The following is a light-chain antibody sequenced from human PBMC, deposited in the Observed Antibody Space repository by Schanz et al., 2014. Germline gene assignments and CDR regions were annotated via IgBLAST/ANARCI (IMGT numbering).Light chain of an antibody. Sequence: DIQMTQSPSSLSASVGDRVTITCRASQSISTYLNWYQQKPGQAPKLLIYSASSLQSGVPSRFSGSGSGTDFTLSITSLQPEDSATYYCQESYSNLGTFGQGTKVEIK. CDR1: QSISTY. CDR3: QESYSNLGT. CDR2: SAS. J-gene: IGKJ1*01. V-gene: IGKV1-39*01.